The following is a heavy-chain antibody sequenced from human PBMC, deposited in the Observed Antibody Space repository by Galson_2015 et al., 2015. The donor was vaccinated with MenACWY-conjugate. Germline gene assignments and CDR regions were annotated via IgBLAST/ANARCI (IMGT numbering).Heavy chain of an antibody. J-gene: IGHJ5*02. CDR2: INPSGGST. V-gene: IGHV1-46*01. CDR3: ARGDNIVVVPAAGWFDP. D-gene: IGHD2-2*01. Sequence: SVKVSCKASGGTFSSYTISWVRQAPGQGLEWMGIINPSGGSTSYAQKFQGRVTMTRDTSTSTVYMELSSLRSEDTAVYYCARGDNIVVVPAAGWFDPWGQGTLVTVSS. CDR1: GGTFSSYT.